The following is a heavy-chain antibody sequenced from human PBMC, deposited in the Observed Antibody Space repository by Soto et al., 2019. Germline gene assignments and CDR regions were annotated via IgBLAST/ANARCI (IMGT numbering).Heavy chain of an antibody. CDR3: ARLTKKRRYSGYAGDY. D-gene: IGHD5-12*01. CDR1: GGRISTSSSN. V-gene: IGHV4-39*01. Sequence: SEYLYPTFTIPGGRISTSSSNRCGIRQPPGKGLEWIGSIYYSGSTYYNPSLKSRVTISVDTSKNQFSLKLSSVTAADTAVYYCARLTKKRRYSGYAGDYWGQG. J-gene: IGHJ4*02. CDR2: IYYSGST.